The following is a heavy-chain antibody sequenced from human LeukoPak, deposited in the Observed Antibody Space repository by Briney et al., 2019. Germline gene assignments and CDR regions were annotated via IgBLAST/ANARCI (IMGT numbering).Heavy chain of an antibody. CDR1: GYTFTSYG. CDR3: ARGRHYYGSGIPSDY. V-gene: IGHV1-18*01. Sequence: GASVKVSCKASGYTFTSYGINWVRQAPGQVLEWMGWSGAYNGNTNYAQKVQGRVTMTTDTSTSTAYMELRSLRSDDTAVYYCARGRHYYGSGIPSDYWGQGTLVTVSS. CDR2: SGAYNGNT. J-gene: IGHJ4*02. D-gene: IGHD3-10*01.